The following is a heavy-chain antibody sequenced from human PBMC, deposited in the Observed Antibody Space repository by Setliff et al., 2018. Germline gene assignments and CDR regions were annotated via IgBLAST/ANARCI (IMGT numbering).Heavy chain of an antibody. CDR2: IHYSGST. J-gene: IGHJ4*02. CDR1: GGSISSGSYY. D-gene: IGHD3-22*01. CDR3: ARQPEGGYYDSSGYYGMAPYYFDY. Sequence: SETLSLTCTVSGGSISSGSYYWSWIRQPAGKGPEWIGNIHYSGSTHYNPSLKSRVTISVDTSKNQFSLKLSSVTAADTAVYYCARQPEGGYYDSSGYYGMAPYYFDYWGQGTLVTVPS. V-gene: IGHV4-39*01.